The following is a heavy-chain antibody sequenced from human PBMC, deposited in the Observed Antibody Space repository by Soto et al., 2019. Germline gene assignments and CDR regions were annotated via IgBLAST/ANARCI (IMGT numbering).Heavy chain of an antibody. V-gene: IGHV4-30-2*01. D-gene: IGHD6-19*01. Sequence: QVQLQESGSGLVKPSQTLSLTCTVSGDSIRRGGYSWSWIRQPPGKGLEWIGYIYQSGNTYYNPSLKSRVTISVDRSKNQFSLKLSSVTAADTAVYYCARGGSGKQWLVLYYWGQGTLFTVSP. CDR2: IYQSGNT. CDR3: ARGGSGKQWLVLYY. CDR1: GDSIRRGGYS. J-gene: IGHJ4*02.